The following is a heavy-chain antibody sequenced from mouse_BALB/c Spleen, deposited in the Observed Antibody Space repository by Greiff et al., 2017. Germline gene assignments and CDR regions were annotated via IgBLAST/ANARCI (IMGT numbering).Heavy chain of an antibody. V-gene: IGHV5-6-3*01. D-gene: IGHD2-14*01. CDR3: ARAYYRSFAY. Sequence: EVHLVESGGGLVQPGGSLKLSCAASGFTFSSYGMSWVRQTPDKRLELVATINSNGGSTYYPDSVKGRFTISRDNAKNTLYLQMSSLKSEDTAMYYCARAYYRSFAYWGQGTLVTVSA. CDR1: GFTFSSYG. CDR2: INSNGGST. J-gene: IGHJ3*01.